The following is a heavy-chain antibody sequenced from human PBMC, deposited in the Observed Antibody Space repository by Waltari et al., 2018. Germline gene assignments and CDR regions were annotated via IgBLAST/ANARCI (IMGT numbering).Heavy chain of an antibody. J-gene: IGHJ6*02. CDR2: ISAYNGNT. Sequence: QVQLVQSGAEVKKPGASVKVSCKASGYTFTSYGISWVRQAPGQGLEWMGWISAYNGNTNYAQKRQGRVTMTTDTATSTAYMELRSLRSDDTAVYYCARDLITMVRGVLRDYYYYYGMDVWGQGTTVTVSS. V-gene: IGHV1-18*01. D-gene: IGHD3-10*01. CDR1: GYTFTSYG. CDR3: ARDLITMVRGVLRDYYYYYGMDV.